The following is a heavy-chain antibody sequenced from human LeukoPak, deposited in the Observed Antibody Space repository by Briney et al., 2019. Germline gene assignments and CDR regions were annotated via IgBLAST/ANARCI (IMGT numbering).Heavy chain of an antibody. J-gene: IGHJ5*02. D-gene: IGHD5-18*01. V-gene: IGHV4-39*01. CDR3: ARQGYSYGYHWFDP. Sequence: SETLSLTCTVSGVSISSSNSYWSWIRQPPGKGLEWIGEINHSGSTNYNPSLKSRVTISVDTSKNQFSLKLSSVTAADTAVYYCARQGYSYGYHWFDPWGQGTLVTVSS. CDR1: GVSISSSNSY. CDR2: INHSGST.